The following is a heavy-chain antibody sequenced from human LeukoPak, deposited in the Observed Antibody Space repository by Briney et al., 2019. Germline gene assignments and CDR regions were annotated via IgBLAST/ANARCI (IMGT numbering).Heavy chain of an antibody. Sequence: PGVSLRLSCAASGFTFSNYWMSWVRQAPGKGLEWGANIKQDGGEKYYVDSVKGRFTISRDNAKNSLYLQMNSLRVEDTAVYYCARDGGYDYSRMKVSDYWGQGTLVTVSA. V-gene: IGHV3-7*05. CDR2: IKQDGGEK. CDR3: ARDGGYDYSRMKVSDY. J-gene: IGHJ4*02. D-gene: IGHD5-12*01. CDR1: GFTFSNYW.